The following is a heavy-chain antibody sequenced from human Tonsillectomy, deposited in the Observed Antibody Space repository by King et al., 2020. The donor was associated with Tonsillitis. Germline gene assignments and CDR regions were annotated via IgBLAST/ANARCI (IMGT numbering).Heavy chain of an antibody. J-gene: IGHJ4*02. D-gene: IGHD3-3*01. CDR2: LFSNDEK. V-gene: IGHV2-26*01. CDR3: ARMRGVFWSGYNDY. CDR1: GFSLSNARMG. Sequence: TLKESGPVLVKPTETLTLTCTVSGFSLSNARMGVTWIRQPPGKALEWLAHLFSNDEKSYSTSLKNRLTISKDPSKSQVVLTMTNMDPVDTATYYCARMRGVFWSGYNDYWGQGTLVTVSS.